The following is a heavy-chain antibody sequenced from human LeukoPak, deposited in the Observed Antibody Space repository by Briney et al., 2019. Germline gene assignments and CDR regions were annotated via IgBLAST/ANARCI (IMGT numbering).Heavy chain of an antibody. J-gene: IGHJ6*04. Sequence: GGSLRLSCAASGLTFSTYLMTWVRQAPGKGLEWVANIKQDGSEKNYVDSVKGRFTISRDNAKNSLYLQMNSLRVEDTAVYYCAGGIAMVRGGDVWGKGTTVTVSS. D-gene: IGHD3-10*01. V-gene: IGHV3-7*01. CDR3: AGGIAMVRGGDV. CDR1: GLTFSTYL. CDR2: IKQDGSEK.